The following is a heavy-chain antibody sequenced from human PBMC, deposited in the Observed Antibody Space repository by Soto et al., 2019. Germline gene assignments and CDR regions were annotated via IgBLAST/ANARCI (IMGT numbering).Heavy chain of an antibody. J-gene: IGHJ6*02. CDR2: ISSSSSTI. CDR1: GFTFSSYS. V-gene: IGHV3-48*02. CDR3: AREGTTVTTAAPYYYYYGMDV. D-gene: IGHD4-17*01. Sequence: EVQLVESGGGLVQPGGSLRLSCAASGFTFSSYSMNWVRQAPGKGLEWVSYISSSSSTIYYADSVKGRFTISRDNAKNSLYLQMNSLRDEDTAVYYCAREGTTVTTAAPYYYYYGMDVWGQGTTVTVSS.